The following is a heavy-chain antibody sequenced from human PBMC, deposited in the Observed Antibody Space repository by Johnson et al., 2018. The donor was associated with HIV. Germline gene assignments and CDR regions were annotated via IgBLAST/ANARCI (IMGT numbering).Heavy chain of an antibody. CDR2: IFSGGTT. J-gene: IGHJ3*02. Sequence: VQLVESGGGLVKSGGSLRLSCAAAGFTFSNAWMSWVPQAPGKGLEWVSVIFSGGTTYYADSVKGRFTISRDNSKNTLYLQMNSLRAEDTAVYYCARACRDGYTCDAFDIWGQGTMVTVSS. D-gene: IGHD5-24*01. CDR1: GFTFSNAW. CDR3: ARACRDGYTCDAFDI. V-gene: IGHV3-66*01.